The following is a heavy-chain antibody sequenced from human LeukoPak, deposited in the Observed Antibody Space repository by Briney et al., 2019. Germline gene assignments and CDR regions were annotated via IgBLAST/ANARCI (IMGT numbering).Heavy chain of an antibody. D-gene: IGHD2-2*02. CDR1: GYTFTSYY. J-gene: IGHJ4*02. CDR3: ARANNIYCSSTSCYRRYFDY. V-gene: IGHV1-46*01. CDR2: INPSGGST. Sequence: ASVKVSCKASGYTFTSYYMYWVRQAPGQGLEWMGIINPSGGSTSYAQKFQGRVTMTRDMSTSTVYMELSSLRSEDTAVYYCARANNIYCSSTSCYRRYFDYWGQGTLVTVSS.